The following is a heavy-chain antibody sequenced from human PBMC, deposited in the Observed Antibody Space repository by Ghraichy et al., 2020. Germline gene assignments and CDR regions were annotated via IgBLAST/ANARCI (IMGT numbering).Heavy chain of an antibody. D-gene: IGHD2-2*01. CDR2: IYYSGST. CDR1: GGSISSSSYY. Sequence: SETLSLTCTVSGGSISSSSYYWGWIRQPPGKGLEWIGSIYYSGSTYYNPSLKSRVTISVDTSKNQFSLRLSSVTAADTAVYYCARHTSGPNMPFDIWGQGTMVTVSS. V-gene: IGHV4-39*01. CDR3: ARHTSGPNMPFDI. J-gene: IGHJ3*02.